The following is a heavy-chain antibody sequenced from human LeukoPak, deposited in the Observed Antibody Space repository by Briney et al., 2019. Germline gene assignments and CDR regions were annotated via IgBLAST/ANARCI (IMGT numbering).Heavy chain of an antibody. V-gene: IGHV3-11*01. J-gene: IGHJ6*02. Sequence: GGSLRLSCAASGFTFSDYYMSWTRQAPGKGLEWVSYISSSGSTIYYAGSVKGRFTISRDNAKNSLYLQMNSLRAEDTAVYYCARRSLLWFGELLSPPYYGMDVWGQGTTVTVSS. CDR2: ISSSGSTI. CDR1: GFTFSDYY. CDR3: ARRSLLWFGELLSPPYYGMDV. D-gene: IGHD3-10*01.